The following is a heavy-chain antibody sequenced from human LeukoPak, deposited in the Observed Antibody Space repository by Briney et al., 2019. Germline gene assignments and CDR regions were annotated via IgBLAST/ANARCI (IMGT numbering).Heavy chain of an antibody. J-gene: IGHJ5*02. Sequence: SVKVSCKASGGTFSSYAISWVRQAPRQGREWMGRVIPILGIANYAQKFQGRVTITADKSTSTAYMELSSLRSEDTAVYYCARDLSLAGLGIAAAGTTGFDPWGQGTLVTVSS. V-gene: IGHV1-69*04. CDR1: GGTFSSYA. CDR3: ARDLSLAGLGIAAAGTTGFDP. CDR2: VIPILGIA. D-gene: IGHD6-13*01.